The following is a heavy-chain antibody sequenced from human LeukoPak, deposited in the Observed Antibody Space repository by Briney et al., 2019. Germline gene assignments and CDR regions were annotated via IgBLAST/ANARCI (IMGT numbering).Heavy chain of an antibody. CDR3: AKVADDYGGFGVCDY. CDR1: GFTFSDYY. D-gene: IGHD4-23*01. J-gene: IGHJ4*02. V-gene: IGHV3-11*05. CDR2: ISGRTNYT. Sequence: PGGSLRLSCAASGFTFSDYYMSWIRQAPGKGPEWVSYISGRTNYTNYADSVKGRFTISRDNAKNSLYLQMKNLRTEDTAVYYCAKVADDYGGFGVCDYWGQGTLVTVSS.